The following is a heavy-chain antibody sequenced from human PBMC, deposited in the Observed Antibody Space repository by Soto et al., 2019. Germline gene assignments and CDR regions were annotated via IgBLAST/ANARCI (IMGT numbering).Heavy chain of an antibody. J-gene: IGHJ4*02. CDR1: GESISSSSYS. CDR2: IYHSVRT. CDR3: ARQRTTVVTQYYFDH. Sequence: SETLSLTCIVSGESISSSSYSWRWIRQPRGKGLEWIVSIYHSVRTYYNPSFKSRVTISIDTSKNQFSLKLSSVTATDTAVYYCARQRTTVVTQYYFDHWGQGALVTVS. V-gene: IGHV4-39*01. D-gene: IGHD2-21*02.